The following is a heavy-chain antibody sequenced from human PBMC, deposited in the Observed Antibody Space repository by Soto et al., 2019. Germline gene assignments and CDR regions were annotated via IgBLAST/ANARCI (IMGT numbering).Heavy chain of an antibody. CDR3: STGRIYYDSSGLLQRRY. CDR2: ISGSGDDT. V-gene: IGHV3-23*01. CDR1: RITVSNFA. J-gene: IGHJ4*01. Sequence: GGSLRLSCAASRITVSNFAMNWVRQAPGKGLERVSGISGSGDDTHYADSVKGRFTISRDNSQNTLYLQMSGLRAEDTTIYYCSTGRIYYDSSGLLQRRYRGQGILVTVSS. D-gene: IGHD3-22*01.